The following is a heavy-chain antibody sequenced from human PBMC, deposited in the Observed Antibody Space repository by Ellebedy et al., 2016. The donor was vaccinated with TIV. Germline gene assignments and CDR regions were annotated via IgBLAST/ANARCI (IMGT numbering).Heavy chain of an antibody. CDR3: VKLVRGVLLWFGELPHDAFDI. Sequence: GGSLRLSXSASGFTFSSYAMHWVRQAPGKGLEYVSAISSNGGSTYYADSVKGRFTISRDNSKNTLYLQMSSLRAEDTAVYYCVKLVRGVLLWFGELPHDAFDIWGQGTMVTVSS. CDR1: GFTFSSYA. CDR2: ISSNGGST. D-gene: IGHD3-10*01. V-gene: IGHV3-64D*06. J-gene: IGHJ3*02.